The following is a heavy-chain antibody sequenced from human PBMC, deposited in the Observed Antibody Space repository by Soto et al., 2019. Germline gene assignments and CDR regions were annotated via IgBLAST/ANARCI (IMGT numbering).Heavy chain of an antibody. V-gene: IGHV1-18*01. CDR1: GYTFTSYG. CDR3: ARDGIAAPAWFDP. D-gene: IGHD6-6*01. Sequence: ASVKVSCKASGYTFTSYGISWVRQAPGQGLELMGWISAYNGNTNYAQKLQGRVTMTTXXXXXXTXIXLXXXXSDXTAVYYCARDGIAAPAWFDPWGQGTLVTVSS. CDR2: ISAYNGNT. J-gene: IGHJ5*02.